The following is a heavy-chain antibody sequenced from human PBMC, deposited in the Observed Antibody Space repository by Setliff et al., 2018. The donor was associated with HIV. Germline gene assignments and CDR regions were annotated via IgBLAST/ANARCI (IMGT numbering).Heavy chain of an antibody. J-gene: IGHJ4*02. V-gene: IGHV4-59*01. CDR1: GDSISSYY. CDR3: ARDRRDDYYLTAYFDS. Sequence: SETLSLTCTVSGDSISSYYWSWIRQPPGKGLEWIGYIYYSGSTNYNPSLKSRVTISLDMSKNQFSLRLSSVTAADTAVYYCARDRRDDYYLTAYFDSLGQGTVVTVSS. CDR2: IYYSGST. D-gene: IGHD1-26*01.